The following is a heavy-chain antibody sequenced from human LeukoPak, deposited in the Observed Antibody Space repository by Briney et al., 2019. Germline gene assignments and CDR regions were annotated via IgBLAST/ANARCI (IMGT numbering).Heavy chain of an antibody. Sequence: PGGSLRLSCAASGFTFSSYWMSWVRQAPGKGLEWVANIKQDGSEKYYVDSVKGRFTISRDNAKNSLYLQMNSLRAEDTAVYYCARASYSSYDFWSGYYRYYFDYWGQGTLVTVSS. V-gene: IGHV3-7*01. CDR1: GFTFSSYW. CDR2: IKQDGSEK. J-gene: IGHJ4*02. CDR3: ARASYSSYDFWSGYYRYYFDY. D-gene: IGHD3-3*01.